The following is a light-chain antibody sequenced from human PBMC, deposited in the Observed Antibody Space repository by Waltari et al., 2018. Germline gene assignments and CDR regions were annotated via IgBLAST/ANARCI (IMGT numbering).Light chain of an antibody. J-gene: IGLJ1*01. CDR1: SSDAADYKF. V-gene: IGLV2-14*03. CDR3: CSHTHINTYV. Sequence: QSALTQPASVSGSPGQSITISCTGTSSDAADYKFLSWYQHHPAKAPKLIIQDVTKRPSGLSTRFSGSKSGTTASLTISGLQPEDEADYYCCSHTHINTYVFGSGTKVTVL. CDR2: DVT.